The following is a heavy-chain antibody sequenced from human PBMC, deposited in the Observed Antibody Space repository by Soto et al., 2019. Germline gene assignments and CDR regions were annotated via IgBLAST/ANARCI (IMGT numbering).Heavy chain of an antibody. V-gene: IGHV3-23*01. CDR2: ISGSGGTT. J-gene: IGHJ4*02. CDR1: GFTFSNFA. Sequence: GGSLRLSCAASGFTFSNFAMTWVRQAPGKGLEWVSTISGSGGTTYYADSVKGRFTISRDNSKNTLYLQMNSLRAEDTAVYYCAKDLYGDYDYWGQGTLVTVSS. CDR3: AKDLYGDYDY. D-gene: IGHD4-17*01.